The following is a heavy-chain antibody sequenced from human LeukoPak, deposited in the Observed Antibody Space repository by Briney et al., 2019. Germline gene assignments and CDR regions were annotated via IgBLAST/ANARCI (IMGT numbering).Heavy chain of an antibody. Sequence: SQTLSLTCAVSGGSISSGGYSWSWIRQPPGTGLEWIGYIYHSGSTYYNPSPKSRVTISVDRSKNQFSLKLSSVTAADTAVYYCARGYYYDSSGYPKFDYWGQGTLVSVSS. CDR3: ARGYYYDSSGYPKFDY. J-gene: IGHJ4*02. CDR2: IYHSGST. D-gene: IGHD3-22*01. V-gene: IGHV4-30-2*01. CDR1: GGSISSGGYS.